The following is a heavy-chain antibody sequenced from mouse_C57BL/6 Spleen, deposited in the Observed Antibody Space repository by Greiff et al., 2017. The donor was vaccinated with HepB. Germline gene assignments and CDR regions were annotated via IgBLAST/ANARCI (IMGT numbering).Heavy chain of an antibody. Sequence: VQLQQSGAELVKPGASVKLSCTASGFNIKDYYMHWVKQRTEQGLEWIGRIDPADGETKSAPNLQGKDNITADTSSNTAYLQLSSLTSEDTAVYYCARFGYDGATYLDYWGQGTTLTVSS. D-gene: IGHD2-2*01. J-gene: IGHJ2*01. CDR1: GFNIKDYY. V-gene: IGHV14-2*01. CDR2: IDPADGET. CDR3: ARFGYDGATYLDY.